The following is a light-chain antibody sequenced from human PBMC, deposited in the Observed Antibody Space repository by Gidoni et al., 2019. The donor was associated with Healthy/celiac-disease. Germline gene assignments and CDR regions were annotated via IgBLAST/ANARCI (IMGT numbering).Light chain of an antibody. CDR3: QQYNNWPPV. J-gene: IGKJ2*01. Sequence: EIVMTQSPATLSVSPGERATLSCRASQSVSSNLAWYQQKPGQAPRLLIYGASTRATGIPAMFSGSGSGTEFTLTISSLQSEDFAVYYCQQYNNWPPVFGQGTKLEIK. CDR2: GAS. CDR1: QSVSSN. V-gene: IGKV3-15*01.